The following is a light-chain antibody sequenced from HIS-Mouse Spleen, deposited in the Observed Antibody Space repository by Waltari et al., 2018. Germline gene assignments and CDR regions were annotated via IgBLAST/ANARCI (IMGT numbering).Light chain of an antibody. CDR2: EDS. V-gene: IGLV3-10*01. J-gene: IGLJ2*01. CDR1: ALPKKY. CDR3: YSTDSSGNHRV. Sequence: SYELTQPPSVSVSPGQTARITCSGDALPKKYAYWYQQKSGQAPVLVIYEDSKRPSGIPWGFSGSSSGTMATLTISGAQVEDEADYYCYSTDSSGNHRVFGGGTKLTVL.